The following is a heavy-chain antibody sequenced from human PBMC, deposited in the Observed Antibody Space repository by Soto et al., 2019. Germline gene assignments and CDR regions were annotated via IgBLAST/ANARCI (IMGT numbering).Heavy chain of an antibody. V-gene: IGHV3-23*01. D-gene: IGHD3-3*01. CDR1: GFTFNNYA. J-gene: IGHJ6*02. CDR2: VSGGGSRT. CDR3: AKPQSGYYIHYYYYYGMDV. Sequence: GGSLRFSCAASGFTFNNYAMSWVRQAPGKGLEWVSGVSGGGSRTYYADSVKGRFTISRDNSKNTLYLQMSSLRAEDTAVYYCAKPQSGYYIHYYYYYGMDVWGQGTTVTVSS.